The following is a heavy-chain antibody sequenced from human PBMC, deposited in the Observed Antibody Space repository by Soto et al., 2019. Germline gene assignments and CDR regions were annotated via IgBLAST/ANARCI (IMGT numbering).Heavy chain of an antibody. CDR2: INPSGGST. Sequence: ASVKVSCKASGYTFTSYYMHWVRQAPGQGLEWMGIINPSGGSTSYAQKFQGRVTMTRDTSTSTVYMELSSLRSEDTAVYYCARGSNVLLWFGDHYGMDVWGQGTTVTVSS. J-gene: IGHJ6*02. D-gene: IGHD3-10*01. CDR3: ARGSNVLLWFGDHYGMDV. CDR1: GYTFTSYY. V-gene: IGHV1-46*01.